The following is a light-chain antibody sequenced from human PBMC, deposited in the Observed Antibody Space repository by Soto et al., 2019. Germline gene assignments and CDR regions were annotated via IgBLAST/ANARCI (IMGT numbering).Light chain of an antibody. CDR2: KAS. J-gene: IGKJ1*01. CDR3: QHYNSYWT. V-gene: IGKV1-5*03. Sequence: DIQMTQSPSTLSASVGDRVTITCRASQSISSWLAWYQQKPGKAPKLLIYKASTLESGVPSRFSGSGSGTEFTLTISSLQPDDLATYYCQHYNSYWTFGEGTKVEIK. CDR1: QSISSW.